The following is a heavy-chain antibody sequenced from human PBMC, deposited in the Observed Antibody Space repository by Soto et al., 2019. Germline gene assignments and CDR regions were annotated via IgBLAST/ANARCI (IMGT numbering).Heavy chain of an antibody. J-gene: IGHJ4*02. D-gene: IGHD6-6*01. V-gene: IGHV3-23*01. CDR3: AKDSIPYSSSYDLDH. CDR2: MTATGVSI. Sequence: EVQLLESGGGLVQPGGSLRLSCVASGFSFSGYAMSWVRQAPGKGLVWVSSMTATGVSIYYADSVRGRFTISRDNSKHTLYLQMSRMRAEDTARYYCAKDSIPYSSSYDLDHWGRGALVTVSS. CDR1: GFSFSGYA.